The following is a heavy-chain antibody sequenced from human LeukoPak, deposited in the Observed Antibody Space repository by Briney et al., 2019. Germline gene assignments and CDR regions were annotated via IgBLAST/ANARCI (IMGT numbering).Heavy chain of an antibody. D-gene: IGHD3-10*01. CDR1: GGSISSYY. Sequence: SETLSLTCTVSGGSISSYYWSWIRQPPGKGLEWIGYIYYSGSTNYNPSPKSRVTISVDTSKNQFSLKLSSVTAADTAVYYCARVERDYYGSGSYLGYYYYYYMDVWGKGTTVTISS. V-gene: IGHV4-59*01. CDR3: ARVERDYYGSGSYLGYYYYYYMDV. CDR2: IYYSGST. J-gene: IGHJ6*03.